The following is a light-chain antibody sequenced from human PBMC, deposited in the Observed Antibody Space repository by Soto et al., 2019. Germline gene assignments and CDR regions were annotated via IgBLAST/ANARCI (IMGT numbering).Light chain of an antibody. CDR1: SSTIGSNI. V-gene: IGLV1-44*01. CDR2: SNN. CDR3: AAWDDSLNGFDV. Sequence: SVLTQPPSASGTPGQGVPISSSGSSSTIGSNIVNWYQQLPGTAPKLLIYSNNQRPSGVPDRFSVSRSGTSAALAISGLQSEDEADYYCAAWDDSLNGFDVFGTGTKV. J-gene: IGLJ1*01.